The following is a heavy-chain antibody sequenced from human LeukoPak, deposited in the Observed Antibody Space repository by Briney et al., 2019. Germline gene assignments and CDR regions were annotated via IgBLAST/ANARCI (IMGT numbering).Heavy chain of an antibody. J-gene: IGHJ2*01. CDR1: GYTLTELS. CDR3: ATEAIVVVTARDYWYFDL. Sequence: SVKVSFTVSGYTLTELSMHWVRQAPGQGIEWMGRIIPILGIPNYAQKFQGRVTITADKFTTTAYMELSSLRSEDTAVYYCATEAIVVVTARDYWYFDLWGRGTLVTVSS. D-gene: IGHD2-21*02. CDR2: IIPILGIP. V-gene: IGHV1-69*04.